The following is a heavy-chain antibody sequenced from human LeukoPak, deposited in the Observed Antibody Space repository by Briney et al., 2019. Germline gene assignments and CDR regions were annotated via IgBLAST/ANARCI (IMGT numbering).Heavy chain of an antibody. Sequence: SETLSLTCTVSGDSVTTYYWSWIRQPPGKGLEWLGYIYYSGSATYNPSLKSRVTISVDTSKNQFSLKLSSMTAADTAVYYCARDGSNWSNDYYHGVDVWGQGTTVTVSS. D-gene: IGHD4-11*01. J-gene: IGHJ6*02. V-gene: IGHV4-59*02. CDR3: ARDGSNWSNDYYHGVDV. CDR2: IYYSGSA. CDR1: GDSVTTYY.